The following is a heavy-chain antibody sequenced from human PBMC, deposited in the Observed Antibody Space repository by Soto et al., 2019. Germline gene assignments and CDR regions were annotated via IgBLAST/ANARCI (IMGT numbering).Heavy chain of an antibody. V-gene: IGHV4-59*08. Sequence: SETLSLTCTVSGGSISSYYWSWIRQPPGKGLEWIGYIYYSGSTNYNPSLKSRVTISVDTSKNQFSLKLSSVTAADTAVYYCARHGAGHYYYYYYMDVWGKGTTVTVSS. J-gene: IGHJ6*03. D-gene: IGHD3-16*01. CDR1: GGSISSYY. CDR2: IYYSGST. CDR3: ARHGAGHYYYYYYMDV.